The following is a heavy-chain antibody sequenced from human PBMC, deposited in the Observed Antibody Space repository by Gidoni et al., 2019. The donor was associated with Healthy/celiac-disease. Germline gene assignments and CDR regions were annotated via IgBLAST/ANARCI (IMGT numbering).Heavy chain of an antibody. CDR2: INHSGSA. Sequence: QVQLQQWGAGLLKPSETLSLTCAVYGVSFSGYYWSWIRQPPGKGLEWIGEINHSGSANYNPSLKSRVTISVDTSKNQFSLKLSSVTAADTAVYYCARDRVIAVAGLFDYWGQGTLVTVSS. D-gene: IGHD6-19*01. CDR1: GVSFSGYY. CDR3: ARDRVIAVAGLFDY. V-gene: IGHV4-34*01. J-gene: IGHJ4*02.